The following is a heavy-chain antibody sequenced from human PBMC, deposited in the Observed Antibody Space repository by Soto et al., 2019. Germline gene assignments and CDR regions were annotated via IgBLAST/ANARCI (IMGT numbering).Heavy chain of an antibody. Sequence: PGGSLRLSCAAFGFTFSSYSMNWVRQAPGKGLEWVSSISSSSSYVYYADSVKGRFTISRDNAKNSLYLQMNSLRAEDTAVYYCARDIPSLVVTAIPDYWGQGTLVTVSS. CDR3: ARDIPSLVVTAIPDY. D-gene: IGHD2-21*02. V-gene: IGHV3-21*01. J-gene: IGHJ4*02. CDR1: GFTFSSYS. CDR2: ISSSSSYV.